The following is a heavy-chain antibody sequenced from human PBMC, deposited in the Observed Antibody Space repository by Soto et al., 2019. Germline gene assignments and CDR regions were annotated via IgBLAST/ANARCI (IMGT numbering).Heavy chain of an antibody. CDR1: GGSISSGDFY. CDR2: IYYCGST. V-gene: IGHV4-30-4*01. Sequence: QVQLQESGPGLVKPSQTLSLTCTVSGGSISSGDFYWSWIRQPPGKRLEWIGYIYYCGSTYYNPSLKSRVTISVDTSKNQCSLKLCSVTAADTAVYYCARGPYGGNSDFDYWGQGTLVTVSS. CDR3: ARGPYGGNSDFDY. J-gene: IGHJ4*02. D-gene: IGHD4-17*01.